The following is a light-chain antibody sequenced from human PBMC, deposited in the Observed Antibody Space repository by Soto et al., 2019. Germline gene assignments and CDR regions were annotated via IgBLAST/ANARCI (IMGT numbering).Light chain of an antibody. J-gene: IGLJ1*01. Sequence: QSALTQPASVSGSPGQSITISCTGTNSDVGAYNYVSWYQQHPGKAPKLMISEVNNRPSGVSNRFSGSKSGNTASLTISGLQAEDEADYYCSSYTTSSILVFGTGTKLTVL. CDR3: SSYTTSSILV. V-gene: IGLV2-14*01. CDR2: EVN. CDR1: NSDVGAYNY.